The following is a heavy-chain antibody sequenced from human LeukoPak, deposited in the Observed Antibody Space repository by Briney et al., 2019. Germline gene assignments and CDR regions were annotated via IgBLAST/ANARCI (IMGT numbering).Heavy chain of an antibody. D-gene: IGHD6-19*01. CDR3: AKQFSGWLDYYYYGMDV. CDR1: GFTFSSYA. CDR2: ISGSGGST. Sequence: GGSLRLSCAASGFTFSSYAMSWVRQAPGKGLEWVSAISGSGGSTYYADPVKGRFTISRDNSKNTLYLQMNGLRAEDTAVYYCAKQFSGWLDYYYYGMDVWGQGTTVTVSS. J-gene: IGHJ6*02. V-gene: IGHV3-23*01.